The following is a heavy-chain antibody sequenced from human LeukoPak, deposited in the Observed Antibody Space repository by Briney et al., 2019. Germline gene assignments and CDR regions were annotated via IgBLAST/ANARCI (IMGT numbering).Heavy chain of an antibody. J-gene: IGHJ5*02. V-gene: IGHV1-18*01. CDR3: ARDCSGGSCSYNWFDP. Sequence: ASVKVSCKASGYTFTSYGISWVRQAPGQGLEWMGWISAYNGNTNYAQKLQGRVTMTTDTSTSTAHMELRNLRSDDTAVYYCARDCSGGSCSYNWFDPWGQGTLVTVSP. CDR2: ISAYNGNT. D-gene: IGHD2-15*01. CDR1: GYTFTSYG.